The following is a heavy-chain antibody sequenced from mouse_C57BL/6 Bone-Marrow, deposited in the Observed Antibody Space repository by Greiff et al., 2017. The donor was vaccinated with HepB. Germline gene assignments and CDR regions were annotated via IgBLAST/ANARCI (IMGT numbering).Heavy chain of an antibody. CDR2: IDPSDSET. CDR3: ARFYYGNYDYAMDY. J-gene: IGHJ4*01. D-gene: IGHD2-1*01. CDR1: GYTFTSYW. Sequence: QVQLQQPGAELVRPGSSVKLSCKASGYTFTSYWMHWVKQRPIQGLEWIGNIDPSDSETHYNQKFKDKATLTVDKSSSTAYMQLSSLTSEDSAVYYCARFYYGNYDYAMDYWGQGTSVTVSS. V-gene: IGHV1-52*01.